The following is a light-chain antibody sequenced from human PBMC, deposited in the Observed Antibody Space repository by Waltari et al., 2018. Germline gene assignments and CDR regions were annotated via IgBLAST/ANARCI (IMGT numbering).Light chain of an antibody. CDR1: QSISSY. Sequence: IVLTQSPATLSLSPGDRATLSCRASQSISSYLAWYQQRPGQSPRLLIYDASNRATGIPARFSGSGSGTDFTLTISSLEPEDFAVYYCQHRGHWPPVATFGPGTIVD. J-gene: IGKJ3*01. V-gene: IGKV3-11*01. CDR3: QHRGHWPPVAT. CDR2: DAS.